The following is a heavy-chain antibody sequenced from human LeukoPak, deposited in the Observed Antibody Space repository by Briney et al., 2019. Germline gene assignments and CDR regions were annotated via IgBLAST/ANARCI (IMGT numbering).Heavy chain of an antibody. CDR2: IYYSGST. CDR3: ARQGVVSWFDP. J-gene: IGHJ5*02. Sequence: SEALSLTCTVSGGSISSSSYYWGWIRQPPGKGLEWIGSIYYSGSTYYNPSLKSRVTISVDTSKNQFSLKLSSVTAADTAVYYCARQGVVSWFDPWGQGTLVTVSS. D-gene: IGHD3-3*01. V-gene: IGHV4-39*01. CDR1: GGSISSSSYY.